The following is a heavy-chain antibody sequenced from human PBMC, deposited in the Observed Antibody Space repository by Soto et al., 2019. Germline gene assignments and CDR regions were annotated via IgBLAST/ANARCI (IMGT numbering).Heavy chain of an antibody. Sequence: SETLSLTCAVSGGSFTSNNWWTWVRQPPGQGLEWIGEIYRTGSTNYNPSLKSRVTISLDKSENQFSLKVTSLTAADTAVYYCASRDPGTSVDYWGKGTLVTVSS. CDR3: ASRDPGTSVDY. CDR2: IYRTGST. CDR1: GGSFTSNNW. J-gene: IGHJ4*02. D-gene: IGHD1-7*01. V-gene: IGHV4-4*02.